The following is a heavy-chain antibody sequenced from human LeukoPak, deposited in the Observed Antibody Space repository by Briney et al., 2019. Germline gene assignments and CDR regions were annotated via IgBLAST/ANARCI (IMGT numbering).Heavy chain of an antibody. CDR1: GFTVSNNY. CDR2: IYSGGNT. Sequence: GGSLRLSCAASGFTVSNNYMSWVRQRPGKGLEWVSVIYSGGNTYYADSVKGRFTISRDNAKNSLYLQMNSLRAEDTAVYYCARDRGYCSGGSCYRFGYYYYMDVWGKGTTVTISS. D-gene: IGHD2-15*01. V-gene: IGHV3-66*01. CDR3: ARDRGYCSGGSCYRFGYYYYMDV. J-gene: IGHJ6*03.